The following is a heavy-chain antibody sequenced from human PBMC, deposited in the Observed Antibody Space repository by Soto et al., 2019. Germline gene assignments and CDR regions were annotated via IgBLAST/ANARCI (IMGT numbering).Heavy chain of an antibody. V-gene: IGHV4-34*01. D-gene: IGHD2-15*01. J-gene: IGHJ4*02. CDR2: INHSGST. CDR1: GGSFSGYY. Sequence: QVQLQQWGAGLLKPSETLSLTCAVYGGSFSGYYWSWIRQPPGKGLEWMGEINHSGSTNYNPSLKSRVTISVDTSKNQFSLKLSSVTAADTAVYYCARGRSVVVAATALYYFDYWGQGTLVTVSS. CDR3: ARGRSVVVAATALYYFDY.